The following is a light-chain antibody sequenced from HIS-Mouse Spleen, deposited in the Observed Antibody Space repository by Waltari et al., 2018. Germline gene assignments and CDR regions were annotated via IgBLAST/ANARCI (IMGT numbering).Light chain of an antibody. Sequence: SYELTQPPSVSVSPGQTARSTCPGDALPKKHVSLYQQKSGQAPVLVIYEDSKRPSGIPERFSGSSSGTMATLTISGAQVEDEADYYCYSTDSSGNHRVFGGGTKLTVL. J-gene: IGLJ2*01. CDR1: ALPKKH. CDR2: EDS. V-gene: IGLV3-10*01. CDR3: YSTDSSGNHRV.